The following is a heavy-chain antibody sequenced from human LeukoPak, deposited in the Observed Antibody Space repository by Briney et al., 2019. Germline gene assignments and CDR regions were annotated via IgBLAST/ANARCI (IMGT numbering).Heavy chain of an antibody. J-gene: IGHJ6*03. V-gene: IGHV4-59*01. CDR1: GGSISSYY. Sequence: SETLSLTCTVSGGSISSYYWSWLRQPPGKGLEWIGYIYYSGSTDYNPSLKSRVTISVDTSKNQFSLKLSSVTAADTAVYYCARETSQKGAHYMDVWGKGTTVTISS. CDR3: ARETSQKGAHYMDV. D-gene: IGHD3-16*01. CDR2: IYYSGST.